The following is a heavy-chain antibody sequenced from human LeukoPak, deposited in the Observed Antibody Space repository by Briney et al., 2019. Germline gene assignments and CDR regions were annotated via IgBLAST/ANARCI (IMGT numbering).Heavy chain of an antibody. CDR1: GFTFVNYA. J-gene: IGHJ4*02. Sequence: AGGSLRLSCAASGFTFVNYAMSWVRQAPGKGLEGGDNIKQDGSEKQYVDSVSGHFTISRDNAKNSLYLQMHSLRVEETAVYYCARDGFVGAADYWGQGTLVTVSS. D-gene: IGHD6-13*01. CDR2: IKQDGSEK. V-gene: IGHV3-7*01. CDR3: ARDGFVGAADY.